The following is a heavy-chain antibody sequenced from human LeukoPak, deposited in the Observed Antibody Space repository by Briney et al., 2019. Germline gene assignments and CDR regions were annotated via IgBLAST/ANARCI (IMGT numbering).Heavy chain of an antibody. Sequence: PGGSLRLSCAASGFAFSSYAMSWVRQAPGKGLQWVSAISGSGGSTYYADSVKGRFTISRDNSKNTVYLQMNSLRAEDAAMYFCAKVYYAYFDYWGQGTLVTVSS. CDR2: ISGSGGST. CDR1: GFAFSSYA. D-gene: IGHD3-16*01. CDR3: AKVYYAYFDY. J-gene: IGHJ4*02. V-gene: IGHV3-23*01.